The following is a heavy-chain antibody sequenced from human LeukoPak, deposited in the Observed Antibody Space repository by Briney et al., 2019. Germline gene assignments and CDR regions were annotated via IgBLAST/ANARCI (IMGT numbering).Heavy chain of an antibody. CDR2: IYHSGST. J-gene: IGHJ4*02. Sequence: SETLSLTCTVSGYSISSGYYWGWIRQPPGKGLEWIGSIYHSGSTYYNPSLKSRVTISVDTSKNQFSLKLSSVTAADTAVYHCARESVVPAAIAGYWGQGTLVTVSS. V-gene: IGHV4-38-2*02. CDR1: GYSISSGYY. CDR3: ARESVVPAAIAGY. D-gene: IGHD2-2*02.